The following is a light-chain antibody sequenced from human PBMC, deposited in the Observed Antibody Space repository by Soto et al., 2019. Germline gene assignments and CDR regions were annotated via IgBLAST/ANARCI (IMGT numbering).Light chain of an antibody. Sequence: DIQMTQSPSTLSASVGDRVTITCRASQIINTWLAWYQQKPGKAPKLLIYRVSNLVSGVPSRFSGSGSGTEFTLTISSLQPDDFSIYYCQQYETYSGTFGPGTKVDL. CDR2: RVS. CDR1: QIINTW. V-gene: IGKV1-5*03. CDR3: QQYETYSGT. J-gene: IGKJ3*01.